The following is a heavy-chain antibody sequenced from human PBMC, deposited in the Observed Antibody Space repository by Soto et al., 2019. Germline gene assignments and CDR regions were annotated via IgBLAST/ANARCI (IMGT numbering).Heavy chain of an antibody. J-gene: IGHJ6*03. CDR2: ISPSGDII. CDR1: GYSFTNYA. D-gene: IGHD6-25*01. Sequence: EVQLLGSGGGLVQPGGSLRLSCAASGYSFTNYAVTWVREAPGKGLECVSIISPSGDIIYYADSVKGRFTISRDNSKNTINLQMNTMRAEYTAVYCCAKKGSAAWGSFYMDGWGKGTTVTVSS. CDR3: AKKGSAAWGSFYMDG. V-gene: IGHV3-23*01.